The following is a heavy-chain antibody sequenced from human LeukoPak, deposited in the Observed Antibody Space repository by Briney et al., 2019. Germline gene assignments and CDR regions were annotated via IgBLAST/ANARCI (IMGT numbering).Heavy chain of an antibody. D-gene: IGHD3-10*01. CDR3: AANSADYNTLGSSYKV. CDR1: GGSFSGYF. V-gene: IGHV4-39*02. CDR2: ISYSGTT. J-gene: IGHJ4*02. Sequence: SETLSLTCAVYGGSFSGYFWGWIRQSPGQGLEWIGSISYSGTTYYNPSLKSRVTISVDTSKNHFSLKLRSVTAADTAIYYCAANSADYNTLGSSYKVWGQGTLVTVSS.